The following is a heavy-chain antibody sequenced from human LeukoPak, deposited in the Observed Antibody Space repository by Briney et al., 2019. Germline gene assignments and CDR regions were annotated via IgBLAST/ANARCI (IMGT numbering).Heavy chain of an antibody. CDR1: GGSFSGYY. D-gene: IGHD3-22*01. J-gene: IGHJ4*02. V-gene: IGHV4-34*01. Sequence: PSETLSLTCAVYGGSFSGYYWSWIRQPPGKGLEWIGEINHSGSTNYNPPLKSRVTISVDTSKNQFSLKLSSVTAADTAVYYCARGRNYYDSSGYFWGQGTLVTVSS. CDR2: INHSGST. CDR3: ARGRNYYDSSGYF.